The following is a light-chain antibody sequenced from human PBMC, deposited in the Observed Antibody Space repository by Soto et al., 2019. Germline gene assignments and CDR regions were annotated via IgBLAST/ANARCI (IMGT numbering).Light chain of an antibody. V-gene: IGLV2-14*01. J-gene: IGLJ1*01. CDR1: SSDVGGYNY. CDR2: DVS. Sequence: QSALTQPAPLSGSPGQSITLSCTGTSSDVGGYNYVSWYQQHPGEAPKLMIYDVSNRPSGISNRFSGSKSGNTASLTISGLQAEDEADYYCSSYTGSSTYDFGTGTKVTVL. CDR3: SSYTGSSTYD.